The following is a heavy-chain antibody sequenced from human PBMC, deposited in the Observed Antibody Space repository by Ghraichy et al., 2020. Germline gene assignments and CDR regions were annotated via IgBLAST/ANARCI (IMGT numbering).Heavy chain of an antibody. CDR2: IKQDGSEK. CDR3: ARDRGSSSSPYYFDY. V-gene: IGHV3-7*01. CDR1: GFTFSSYW. J-gene: IGHJ4*02. D-gene: IGHD6-6*01. Sequence: GGSLRLSCAASGFTFSSYWMSWVRRAPGKGLEWVANIKQDGSEKYYVDSVKGRFTISRDNAKNSLYLKMNSLRAEDTAVYYCARDRGSSSSPYYFDYWGQGTLVTVSS.